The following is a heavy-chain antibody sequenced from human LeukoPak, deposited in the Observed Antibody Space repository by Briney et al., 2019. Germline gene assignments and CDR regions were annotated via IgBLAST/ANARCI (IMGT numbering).Heavy chain of an antibody. D-gene: IGHD4-17*01. Sequence: SETLSLTCTVSGYSINRGYYWGWIRQPPGMGLEWIGSIYHSVSTYYNPSLKTRVTISVDTSKNQFSLKLSSVTAADTAVYYCARENGDYFDYWGQGTLVTVSS. CDR3: ARENGDYFDY. V-gene: IGHV4-38-2*02. J-gene: IGHJ4*02. CDR1: GYSINRGYY. CDR2: IYHSVST.